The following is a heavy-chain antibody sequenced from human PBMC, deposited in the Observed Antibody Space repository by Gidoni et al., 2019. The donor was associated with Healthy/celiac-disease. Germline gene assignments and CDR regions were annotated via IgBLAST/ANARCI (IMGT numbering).Heavy chain of an antibody. D-gene: IGHD3-10*01. CDR2: ISGSGGST. V-gene: IGHV3-23*01. CDR1: GFTFSSYA. J-gene: IGHJ4*02. CDR3: AKCLPMVRTRATFDY. Sequence: EVKLLESGGGLVQPGGSLRLSCAAAGFTFSSYAMSWVRQAPGKGLEWVSAISGSGGSTYYADSVKGRFTISRDNSKNTLYLQMNSLRAEDTAVYYCAKCLPMVRTRATFDYWGQGTLVTVSS.